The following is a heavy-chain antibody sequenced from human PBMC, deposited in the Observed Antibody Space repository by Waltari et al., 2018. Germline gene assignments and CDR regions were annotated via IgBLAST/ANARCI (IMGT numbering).Heavy chain of an antibody. J-gene: IGHJ5*02. CDR1: GYTFTGYY. CDR2: INPNSGGT. Sequence: QVQLVQSGAEVKKPGASVKVSCKASGYTFTGYYMHWVRQAPGQGLEWMGWINPNSGGTNYAQKFQGRVTMTRDTSISTAYMELSRLRSDDTAVYYCAREGRGRSSWYDLNWFDPWGQGTLVTVSS. V-gene: IGHV1-2*02. D-gene: IGHD6-13*01. CDR3: AREGRGRSSWYDLNWFDP.